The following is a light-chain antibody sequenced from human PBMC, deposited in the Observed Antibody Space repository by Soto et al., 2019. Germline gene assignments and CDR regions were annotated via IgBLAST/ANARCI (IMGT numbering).Light chain of an antibody. CDR2: AAS. CDR1: QRFYNF. Sequence: IQMTQFPSSLSASLCDIVTITCCATQRFYNFLNCYQQKPGKAPKLMIYAASSLQSGVTSRFIGSGSGKDFTITISSLQNEDFENYYCQKSHSTHRTCGHGTKG. J-gene: IGKJ1*01. CDR3: QKSHSTHRT. V-gene: IGKV1-39*01.